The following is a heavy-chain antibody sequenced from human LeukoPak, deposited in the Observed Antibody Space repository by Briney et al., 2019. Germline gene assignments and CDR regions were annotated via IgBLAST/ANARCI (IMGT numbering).Heavy chain of an antibody. D-gene: IGHD5-18*01. Sequence: SETLSLTCTVSGGSISSGNYYWSWIRQPAGKGLEWIGRVYTSGTTNYNPSLKSRVTISVDTSKNQFSLKLTSVTAADTAVYYCARDLSLYSYGTFAYWGQRTLVTVSS. V-gene: IGHV4-61*02. J-gene: IGHJ4*02. CDR2: VYTSGTT. CDR3: ARDLSLYSYGTFAY. CDR1: GGSISSGNYY.